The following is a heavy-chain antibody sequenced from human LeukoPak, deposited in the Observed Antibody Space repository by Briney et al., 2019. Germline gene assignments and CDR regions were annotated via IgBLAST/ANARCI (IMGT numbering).Heavy chain of an antibody. CDR2: IYHSGST. V-gene: IGHV4-38-2*02. CDR1: GYSISSGYY. CDR3: ARDYDSSGYYYRSRGDAFDI. Sequence: SETLSLTCTVSGYSISSGYYWGWIRQPPGKGLEWIGSIYHSGSTYYNPSLKGRVTISVDTSKNQFSLKLSSVTAADTAVYYCARDYDSSGYYYRSRGDAFDIWGQGTMVTVSS. D-gene: IGHD3-22*01. J-gene: IGHJ3*02.